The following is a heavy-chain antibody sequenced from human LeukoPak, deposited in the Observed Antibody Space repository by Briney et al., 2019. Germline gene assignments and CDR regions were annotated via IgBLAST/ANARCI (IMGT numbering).Heavy chain of an antibody. D-gene: IGHD3-10*01. J-gene: IGHJ6*02. V-gene: IGHV4-59*12. CDR2: IYYSGST. CDR1: GGSISSYY. CDR3: ARDLRGEPTPGYYGMDV. Sequence: SETLSLTCTVSGGSISSYYWSWIRQPPGKGLEWLGYIYYSGSTNYNPSLKSRVTISVDTSKNQFSLKLSSVTAADTAVYYCARDLRGEPTPGYYGMDVWGQGTTVTVSS.